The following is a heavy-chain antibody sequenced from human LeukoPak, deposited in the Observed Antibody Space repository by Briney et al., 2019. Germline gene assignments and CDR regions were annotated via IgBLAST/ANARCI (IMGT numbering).Heavy chain of an antibody. CDR3: TRRGYSGEAFDI. D-gene: IGHD5-12*01. V-gene: IGHV5-10-1*01. J-gene: IGHJ3*02. Sequence: PGESLRISCQGSGYTFTSYWISWVRQTPGKGLEWMGRIDPSESYSKYSPSFQGHVTISVDKSISTAYLQWSSLKASDTAMYYCTRRGYSGEAFDIWGQGTKVTVSS. CDR1: GYTFTSYW. CDR2: IDPSESYS.